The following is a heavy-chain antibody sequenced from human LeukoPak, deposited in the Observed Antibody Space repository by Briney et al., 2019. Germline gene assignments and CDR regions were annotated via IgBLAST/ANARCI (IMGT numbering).Heavy chain of an antibody. CDR3: ARPKYSSSWIY. V-gene: IGHV4-39*01. D-gene: IGHD6-13*01. Sequence: PSETLSLTCTVSGGSISSSTYYWVWIRQPPGKGLEWIGNIYYSGSTYYNPSLKSRVTISVDTSKNQFSLKLTSVTAADTAVYYCARPKYSSSWIYWGQGTLVTVSS. CDR1: GGSISSSTYY. CDR2: IYYSGST. J-gene: IGHJ4*02.